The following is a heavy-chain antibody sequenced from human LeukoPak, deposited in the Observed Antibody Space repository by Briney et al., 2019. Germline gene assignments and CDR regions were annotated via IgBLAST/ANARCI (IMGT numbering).Heavy chain of an antibody. CDR3: ARTRATSGWYGNYMDV. CDR2: IYYSGYT. D-gene: IGHD6-19*01. Sequence: ASETLSVTCTVSGGSISSYYWSWIRQPPGKGLEWIGYIYYSGYTNYNPSLKSRVTISVDTSKNQFSLKLSSVTAADTAVYYCARTRATSGWYGNYMDVWGKGTTVTISS. V-gene: IGHV4-59*01. J-gene: IGHJ6*03. CDR1: GGSISSYY.